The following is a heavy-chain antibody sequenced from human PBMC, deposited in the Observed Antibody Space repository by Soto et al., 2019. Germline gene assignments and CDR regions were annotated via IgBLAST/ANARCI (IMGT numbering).Heavy chain of an antibody. CDR3: ARGSYYYDCSGYYHY. CDR2: IYYSGST. D-gene: IGHD3-22*01. V-gene: IGHV4-30-4*08. J-gene: IGHJ4*02. Sequence: PSETLSVTSTVAGGSIIGGDYYWSWIHQPTGKGLEWSGNIYYSGSTYYNPSLKSRVTISVDTSKNQFSLKLRSVTAPDTPVYYCARGSYYYDCSGYYHYWGQGTLVTVS. CDR1: GGSIIGGDYY.